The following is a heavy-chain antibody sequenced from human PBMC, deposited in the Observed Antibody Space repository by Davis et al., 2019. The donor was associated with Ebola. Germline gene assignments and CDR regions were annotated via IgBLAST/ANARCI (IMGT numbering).Heavy chain of an antibody. D-gene: IGHD6-13*01. CDR3: ARGPTIAAAGDYFDY. CDR1: GFTFSSYE. V-gene: IGHV3-48*03. CDR2: ISSSGSTI. Sequence: PGGSLRLSCAASGFTFSSYEMNWIRQAPGKGLEWVSYISSSGSTIYYADSVKGRFTISRDNAKNSLYLQMNSLRAEDTAVYYCARGPTIAAAGDYFDYWGQGTLVTVSS. J-gene: IGHJ4*02.